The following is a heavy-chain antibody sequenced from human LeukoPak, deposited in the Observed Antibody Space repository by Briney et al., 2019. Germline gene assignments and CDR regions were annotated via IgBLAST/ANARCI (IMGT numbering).Heavy chain of an antibody. D-gene: IGHD3-9*01. CDR3: ARYDILTGYSPPQWYFDL. CDR2: IYYSGST. V-gene: IGHV4-59*01. CDR1: GGSISSYY. Sequence: SETLSLTCTVSGGSISSYYWSWIRQPPGKGLEWIGYIYYSGSTNYNPSLKSRVTISVDTSKNQFSLKLSSVTAADTAVYYCARYDILTGYSPPQWYFDLWGRGTLVTVSS. J-gene: IGHJ2*01.